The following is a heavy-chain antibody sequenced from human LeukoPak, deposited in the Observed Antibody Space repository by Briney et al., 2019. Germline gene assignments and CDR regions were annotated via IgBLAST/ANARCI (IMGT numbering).Heavy chain of an antibody. V-gene: IGHV5-10-1*01. CDR3: AVLGYCSSTSRYHYFDY. J-gene: IGHJ4*02. CDR1: GYSFTSYW. D-gene: IGHD2-2*01. Sequence: GESLKISCKGSGYSFTSYWISWVRQMPGKGLEWMGRIDPSDSYTNYSPSFQGHVTISADKSISTAYLQWSSLKASDTAMYYCAVLGYCSSTSRYHYFDYWGQGTLVTVSS. CDR2: IDPSDSYT.